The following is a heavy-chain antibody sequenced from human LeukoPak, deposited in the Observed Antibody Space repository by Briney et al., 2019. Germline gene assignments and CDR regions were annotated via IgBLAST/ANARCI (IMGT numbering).Heavy chain of an antibody. CDR2: IFNSGSS. Sequence: SETLSLTCTVSGGSVSSESYHWSWIRQPPGKGLEWIAYIFNSGSSNYNPSLKSRVTISVGTSKNQLSLKLNSVTAADTAQYHCARGVGGVREGFDIWGQGTMVTVSS. J-gene: IGHJ3*02. CDR3: ARGVGGVREGFDI. V-gene: IGHV4-61*01. CDR1: GGSVSSESYH. D-gene: IGHD3-16*01.